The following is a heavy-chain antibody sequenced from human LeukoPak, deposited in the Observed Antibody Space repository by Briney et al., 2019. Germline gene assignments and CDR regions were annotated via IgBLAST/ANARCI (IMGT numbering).Heavy chain of an antibody. CDR2: INWNGGST. D-gene: IGHD3-10*01. J-gene: IGHJ3*02. CDR1: GFTFDDYG. Sequence: GGSLRLSCAASGFTFDDYGMSWVRQAPGEGLEWVSGINWNGGSTGYADSVKGRFTISRDNAKNSLYLQMNSLRAEDTALYHCARAYGSGYDAFDIWGQGTMVTVSS. V-gene: IGHV3-20*01. CDR3: ARAYGSGYDAFDI.